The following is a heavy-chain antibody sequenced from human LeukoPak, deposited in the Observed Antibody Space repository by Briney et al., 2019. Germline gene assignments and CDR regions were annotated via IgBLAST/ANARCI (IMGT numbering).Heavy chain of an antibody. J-gene: IGHJ3*02. CDR2: ISYDGTNK. CDR3: AKDRSIAAGDDAFDI. Sequence: GGSLRLSCAASGFTFSSYAMHWVRQAPGKGLEWVAVISYDGTNKFYADSVKGRLTISRDNSKNTLYLQMNSLRAEDTAVYYCAKDRSIAAGDDAFDIWGQGTMVTVSS. D-gene: IGHD6-13*01. CDR1: GFTFSSYA. V-gene: IGHV3-30*04.